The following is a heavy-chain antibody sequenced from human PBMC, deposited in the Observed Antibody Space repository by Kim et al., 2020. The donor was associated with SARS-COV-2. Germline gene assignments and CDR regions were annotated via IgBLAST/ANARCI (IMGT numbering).Heavy chain of an antibody. Sequence: SVKGRFTISRDDSKNTAYLQMNSLKTEDTAVYYCTRQGTPRPSDKYGMDVWGQGTTVTVSS. J-gene: IGHJ6*02. V-gene: IGHV3-73*01. CDR3: TRQGTPRPSDKYGMDV.